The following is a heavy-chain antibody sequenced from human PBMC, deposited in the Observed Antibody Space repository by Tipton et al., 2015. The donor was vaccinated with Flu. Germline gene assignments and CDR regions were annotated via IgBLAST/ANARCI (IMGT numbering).Heavy chain of an antibody. D-gene: IGHD4-23*01. Sequence: TLSLTCTASGGSITSGDFSWSWIRQPPGMGLEWIGYIYHTGGAYFNPSLKSRVTMSVDRSNNQFSLRLTSVTVADTAVYFCARGGDGYGGGFDIWDQGTMVTVSS. CDR3: ARGGDGYGGGFDI. CDR2: IYHTGGA. J-gene: IGHJ3*02. CDR1: GGSITSGDFS. V-gene: IGHV4-30-2*01.